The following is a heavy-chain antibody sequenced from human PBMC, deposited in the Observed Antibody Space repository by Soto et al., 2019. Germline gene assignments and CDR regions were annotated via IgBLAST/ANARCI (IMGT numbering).Heavy chain of an antibody. D-gene: IGHD3-10*01. J-gene: IGHJ4*02. CDR1: GDSISSADYS. V-gene: IGHV4-30-2*01. CDR2: ISHSGST. Sequence: HLQLQESGSRLVKPSQTLSLNCAVSGDSISSADYSWNWVRQPPGKGLEWIGYISHSGSTYYNPSLKSRVPIAVDRSRNQFSLNLSSVTAADTAVYYCASQPSGLWHYWGQGTLVTVSS. CDR3: ASQPSGLWHY.